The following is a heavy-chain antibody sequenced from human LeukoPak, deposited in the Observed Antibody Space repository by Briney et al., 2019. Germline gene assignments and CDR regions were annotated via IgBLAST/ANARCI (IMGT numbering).Heavy chain of an antibody. CDR1: GGSFSGYY. J-gene: IGHJ4*02. CDR3: ASGVDSSSWYKDY. Sequence: PSETLSLTCAVYGGSFSGYYWSWIRQPPGKGLEWIGEINHSGSTNYNPSLKSRVTISVDTSKNQFSLKLSSVTAADTAVYYCASGVDSSSWYKDYWGQGTLVTVSS. V-gene: IGHV4-34*01. CDR2: INHSGST. D-gene: IGHD6-13*01.